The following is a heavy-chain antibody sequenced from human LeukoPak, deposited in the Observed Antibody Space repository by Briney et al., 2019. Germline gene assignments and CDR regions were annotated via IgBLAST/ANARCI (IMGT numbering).Heavy chain of an antibody. CDR1: GFTFDDYA. CDR3: VRGELVVTVRYFDF. D-gene: IGHD2-21*02. Sequence: PGRSLRLSCAASGFTFDDYAMHWVRQAPGKGLEWVSGISWNSGSIGYADSVKGRFTISRDNAKNSLYLQMNSLRAEDTAVYYCVRGELVVTVRYFDFWGQGTLVTVSS. CDR2: ISWNSGSI. V-gene: IGHV3-9*01. J-gene: IGHJ4*02.